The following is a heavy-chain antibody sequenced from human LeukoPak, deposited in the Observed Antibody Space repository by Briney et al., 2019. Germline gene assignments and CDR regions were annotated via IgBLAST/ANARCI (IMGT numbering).Heavy chain of an antibody. CDR3: ARRSRGARLTGFDP. CDR1: GGSISSYY. J-gene: IGHJ5*02. Sequence: SETLSLTCTVSGGSISSYYWSWIRQPPGKGLEWIGEINHSGSTNYNPSLKSRVTISVDTSKNQFSLKLSSVTAADTAVYYCARRSRGARLTGFDPWGQGTLVTVSS. D-gene: IGHD3-10*01. V-gene: IGHV4-34*01. CDR2: INHSGST.